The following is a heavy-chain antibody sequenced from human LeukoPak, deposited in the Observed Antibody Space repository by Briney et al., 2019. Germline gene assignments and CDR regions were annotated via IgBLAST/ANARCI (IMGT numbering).Heavy chain of an antibody. CDR3: ERDSVVAAYDF. CDR2: MNLNRGGT. J-gene: IGHJ4*02. V-gene: IGHV1-2*02. D-gene: IGHD2-15*01. Sequence: SVTVSYRASVYTFTLYYLLWVRPAPGRGREGVGWMNLNRGGTHYAQKSQERVTITSDTSISTAYMDLKRLSCDGPGVYFFERDSVVAAYDFWGQGKVVTVSS. CDR1: VYTFTLYY.